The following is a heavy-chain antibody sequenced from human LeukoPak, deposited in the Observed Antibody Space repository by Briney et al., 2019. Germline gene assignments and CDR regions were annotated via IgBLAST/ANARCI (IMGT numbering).Heavy chain of an antibody. D-gene: IGHD3-10*02. CDR2: ISGSGSTI. CDR3: AELGITMIGGV. J-gene: IGHJ6*04. CDR1: GFIFGSYG. V-gene: IGHV3-48*04. Sequence: GGSLRLSCAASGFIFGSYGMGWVRQAPGKGLEWVSAISGSGSTIYYADSVKGRFTISRDNAKNSLYLQMNSLRAEDTAVYYCAELGITMIGGVWGKGTTVTISS.